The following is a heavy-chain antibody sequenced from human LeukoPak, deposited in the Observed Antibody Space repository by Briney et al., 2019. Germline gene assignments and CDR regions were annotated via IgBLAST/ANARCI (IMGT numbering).Heavy chain of an antibody. V-gene: IGHV4-34*01. Sequence: SETLSLTCAVYGGSFSGYYWSWIRQPPGKGLEWIGEINHSGRTNYNPSLKSRVTISVDTSKNQLSLKLSSVTAADTAVYYCARVVDPGGYYYFYYMDVWGKGTTVTVSS. J-gene: IGHJ6*03. CDR2: INHSGRT. CDR3: ARVVDPGGYYYFYYMDV. D-gene: IGHD3-16*01. CDR1: GGSFSGYY.